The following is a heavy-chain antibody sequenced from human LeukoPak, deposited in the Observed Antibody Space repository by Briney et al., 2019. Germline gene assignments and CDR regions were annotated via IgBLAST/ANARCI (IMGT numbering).Heavy chain of an antibody. CDR3: ARDGRSSGWYQGFDY. D-gene: IGHD6-19*01. CDR1: GFTFSSYA. V-gene: IGHV3-30-3*01. J-gene: IGHJ4*02. CDR2: ISYDGSNK. Sequence: GGSLRLSCAASGFTFSSYAMHWVRQAPGKGLEWAAVISYDGSNKYYADSVKGRFTISRDNSKNTLYLQMNSLRAEDTAVYYCARDGRSSGWYQGFDYWGQGTLVTVSS.